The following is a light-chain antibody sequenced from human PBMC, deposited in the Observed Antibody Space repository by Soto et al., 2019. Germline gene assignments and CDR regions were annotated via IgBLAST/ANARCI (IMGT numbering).Light chain of an antibody. Sequence: QSVLTQPPSASGSPGQSVTISCTGTSGDVGGYNYVSWYQQHPGKAPKLIMYDVSERPSGVPDRFSGSKSGNTASLTVSGLQAEDEADYYCTSYAGMSNFCVFGPGTKLTVL. CDR3: TSYAGMSNFCV. CDR2: DVS. V-gene: IGLV2-8*01. CDR1: SGDVGGYNY. J-gene: IGLJ1*01.